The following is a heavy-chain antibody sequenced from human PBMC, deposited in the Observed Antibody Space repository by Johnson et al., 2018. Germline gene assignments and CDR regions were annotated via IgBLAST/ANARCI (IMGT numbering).Heavy chain of an antibody. CDR3: ARDSFSSTTSSNDGFDI. J-gene: IGHJ3*02. CDR1: GVSLSLYQ. Sequence: QVQLQESGPGLVKPSETXSLICTVSGVSLSLYQWSWIRQTPGKGLEWIGVIYESGRTHYNPSLNSRVTISLGASKNQFSLKLTSVPAADTAVYYCARDSFSSTTSSNDGFDIWGQGTMVIVSS. V-gene: IGHV4-59*01. D-gene: IGHD2-2*01. CDR2: IYESGRT.